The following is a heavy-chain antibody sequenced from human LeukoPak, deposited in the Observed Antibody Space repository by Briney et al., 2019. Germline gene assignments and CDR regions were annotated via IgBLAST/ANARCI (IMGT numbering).Heavy chain of an antibody. CDR1: GYTFTDYY. CDR2: INPNSGET. CDR3: ARDRDYSNTERGFDY. Sequence: ASVKVSCKTSGYTFTDYYIHWVRQAPGQGLEWMGWINPNSGETNSAQKFQGRVTMTGDTSISTAYMELSRLTSDDTAVYHCARDRDYSNTERGFDYWGQGTLVTVSS. J-gene: IGHJ4*02. V-gene: IGHV1-2*02. D-gene: IGHD4-11*01.